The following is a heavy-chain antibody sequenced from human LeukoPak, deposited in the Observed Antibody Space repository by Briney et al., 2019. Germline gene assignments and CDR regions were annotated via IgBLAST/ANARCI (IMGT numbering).Heavy chain of an antibody. CDR3: ARGEQYYYDSSGYSYYFDY. Sequence: SETLSLTCTVSGGSISSGDYYWSWIRQPPGKGLEWIGYIYYSGSTYYNPSLKSRVTISVDTPKNQFSLKLGSVTAADTAVYYCARGEQYYYDSSGYSYYFDYWGQGTLVTVSS. V-gene: IGHV4-30-4*01. D-gene: IGHD3-22*01. CDR2: IYYSGST. J-gene: IGHJ4*02. CDR1: GGSISSGDYY.